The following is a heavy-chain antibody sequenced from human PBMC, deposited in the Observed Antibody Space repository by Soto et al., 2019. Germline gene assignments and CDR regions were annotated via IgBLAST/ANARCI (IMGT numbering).Heavy chain of an antibody. J-gene: IGHJ4*02. Sequence: PSETLSLTCTVSGGSVSSGSYYWSWIRQPPGKGLEWIGYIYYSGSTNYNPSLKSRVTISVDTSKNQFSLKLSSVTAADTAVYYCARVLGCSGGSCSLSFDYWGQGTLVTVSS. CDR1: GGSVSSGSYY. D-gene: IGHD2-15*01. V-gene: IGHV4-61*01. CDR3: ARVLGCSGGSCSLSFDY. CDR2: IYYSGST.